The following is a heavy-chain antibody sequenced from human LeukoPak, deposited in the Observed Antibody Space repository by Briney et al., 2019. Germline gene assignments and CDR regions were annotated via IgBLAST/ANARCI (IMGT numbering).Heavy chain of an antibody. D-gene: IGHD4-17*01. Sequence: GGSLRLSCAASGFTFSSYAMSWVRQAPGKGLEWVSAISGSGGSTYYADSVKGRFTISRDNSKNTLYLQMNSLRAEDTAVYYCAKCPHVGTVTRYYMDVWGKGTTVTVSS. V-gene: IGHV3-23*01. CDR2: ISGSGGST. CDR1: GFTFSSYA. CDR3: AKCPHVGTVTRYYMDV. J-gene: IGHJ6*03.